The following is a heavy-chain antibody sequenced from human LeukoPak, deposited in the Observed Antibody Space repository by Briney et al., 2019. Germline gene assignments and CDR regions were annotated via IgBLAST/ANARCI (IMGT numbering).Heavy chain of an antibody. CDR3: ARDRGSREDGMDV. V-gene: IGHV3-33*01. CDR1: GFTFSSYG. D-gene: IGHD1-26*01. J-gene: IGHJ6*02. Sequence: GGSLRLSCAASGFTFSSYGMHWVRQAPGKGLEWVAVIWYDGKNKYYADFVKGRFTISRDNSKNTLYLQLNSLRAEDTAVYNCARDRGSREDGMDVWGQGTTVTVSS. CDR2: IWYDGKNK.